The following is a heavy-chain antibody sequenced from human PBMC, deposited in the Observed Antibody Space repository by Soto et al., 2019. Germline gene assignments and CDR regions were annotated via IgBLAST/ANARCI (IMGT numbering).Heavy chain of an antibody. V-gene: IGHV3-30-3*01. CDR1: GFTFSSYA. D-gene: IGHD3-16*01. CDR2: ISYDGSNK. CDR3: ASTFSAATRDDY. Sequence: GGSLRLSCAASGFTFSSYAMHWVRQAPGKGLEWVAVISYDGSNKYYADSVKGRFTISRDNSKNTLYLQMNSLRAEDTAVYYCASTFSAATRDDYWGQGTLVTVSS. J-gene: IGHJ4*02.